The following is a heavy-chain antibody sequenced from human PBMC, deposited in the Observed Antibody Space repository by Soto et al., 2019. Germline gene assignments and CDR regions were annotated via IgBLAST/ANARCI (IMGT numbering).Heavy chain of an antibody. CDR2: ISGSGGST. V-gene: IGHV3-23*01. CDR3: AKPLIAAGRLIVLMVYASPDAFDI. D-gene: IGHD2-8*01. Sequence: GGSLRLSCAASGFTFSSYAMSWVRQAPGKGLEWVSAISGSGGSTYYADSVKGRFTISRDNSKNTLYLQMNSLRAEDTAVYYCAKPLIAAGRLIVLMVYASPDAFDIWGQGTMVTVSS. J-gene: IGHJ3*02. CDR1: GFTFSSYA.